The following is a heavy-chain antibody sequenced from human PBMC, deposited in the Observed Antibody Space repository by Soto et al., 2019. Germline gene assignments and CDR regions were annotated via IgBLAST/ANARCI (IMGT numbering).Heavy chain of an antibody. Sequence: QLQLQESGPGLVKPSETLSLTCTVSGGSISSSSYYWGWIRQPPGKGLEWIGSIYYSGSTYYNPSLKSRVTISVDTSKNQFSLKLSSVTAADTAVYYCASRASIAALTDHWGQGTLVTVSS. V-gene: IGHV4-39*01. J-gene: IGHJ4*02. CDR2: IYYSGST. CDR3: ASRASIAALTDH. D-gene: IGHD6-6*01. CDR1: GGSISSSSYY.